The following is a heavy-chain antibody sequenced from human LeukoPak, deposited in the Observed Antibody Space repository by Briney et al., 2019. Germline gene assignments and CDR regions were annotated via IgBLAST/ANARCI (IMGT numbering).Heavy chain of an antibody. CDR1: GYTFIRYY. V-gene: IGHV1-46*01. D-gene: IGHD3-10*01. CDR3: ARVGITMVRGAPDYYYYYMDV. Sequence: ASVKVSCKASGYTFIRYYMYWVRQAPGQGLEWMEIINPSGGSTSYAQKFQGRLTMTRDTSTSTVYMELSSLRSEDTAVYYCARVGITMVRGAPDYYYYYMDVWGKGTTVTISS. CDR2: INPSGGST. J-gene: IGHJ6*03.